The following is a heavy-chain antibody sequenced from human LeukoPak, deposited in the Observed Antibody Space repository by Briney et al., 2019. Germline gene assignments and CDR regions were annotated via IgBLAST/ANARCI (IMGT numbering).Heavy chain of an antibody. Sequence: PGGSLRLSCAASGFTFSSYSMNWVRQAPGKGLEWVPYISSSSSTIYYADSVKGRFTISRDNAKNSLYLQMNSLRAEDTAVYYCARDRRYDSSTPGVDYWGQGTLVTVSS. V-gene: IGHV3-48*04. CDR3: ARDRRYDSSTPGVDY. CDR2: ISSSSSTI. D-gene: IGHD3-22*01. CDR1: GFTFSSYS. J-gene: IGHJ4*02.